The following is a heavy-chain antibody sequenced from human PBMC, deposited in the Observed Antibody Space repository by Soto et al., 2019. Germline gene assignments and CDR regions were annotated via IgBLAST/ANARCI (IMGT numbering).Heavy chain of an antibody. CDR1: GFTFSRYG. CDR2: ISFDGSKK. Sequence: QVQLVESGGGVVQPGRSLRLSCAASGFTFSRYGMHWVRQAPGKGLEWVAVISFDGSKKYYAESVTGRFTISRDNSKNTLYLQVNSLRAEDTAVYYCAKEAGSVAFAFWGQGTLVTVSS. J-gene: IGHJ4*02. CDR3: AKEAGSVAFAF. V-gene: IGHV3-30*18. D-gene: IGHD2-15*01.